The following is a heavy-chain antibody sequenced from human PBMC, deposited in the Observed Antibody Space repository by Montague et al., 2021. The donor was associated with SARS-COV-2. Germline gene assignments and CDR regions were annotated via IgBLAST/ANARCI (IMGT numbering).Heavy chain of an antibody. V-gene: IGHV3-7*01. CDR1: GFTFSSYW. Sequence: SLRLSCAASGFTFSSYWMSWVRQAPGKGLAWVANIKQDGSEKYYVDSVKGRFTISRDNAKNSLYLQTNSLRAEDTAVYYCARMGSSWYVRYYYYYGMDVWGQGTTVTVSS. J-gene: IGHJ6*02. D-gene: IGHD6-13*01. CDR3: ARMGSSWYVRYYYYYGMDV. CDR2: IKQDGSEK.